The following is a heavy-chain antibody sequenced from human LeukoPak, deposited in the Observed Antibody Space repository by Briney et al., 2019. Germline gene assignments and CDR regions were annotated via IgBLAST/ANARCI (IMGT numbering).Heavy chain of an antibody. Sequence: GGSLRLSCAASGFTFSTYEINWVRQAPGKGLEWISYIRSSSSTIYYADSVKGRFTISRDNAKNSLYLQMNSLRAEDTAVYYCARAKRNGFDIWGQGTMVTVSS. J-gene: IGHJ3*02. V-gene: IGHV3-48*01. CDR2: IRSSSSTI. CDR3: ARAKRNGFDI. CDR1: GFTFSTYE.